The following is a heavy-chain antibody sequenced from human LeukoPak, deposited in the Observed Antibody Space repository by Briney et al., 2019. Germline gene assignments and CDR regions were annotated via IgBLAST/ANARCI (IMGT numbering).Heavy chain of an antibody. CDR1: GCTFSSYL. Sequence: PGWSLRLSCAASGCTFSSYLMHGVRQAPGKGLVWVWRINSDGSSTSYADSVKRRFTISRDNPKTTLYLQMNSLRAEDTAVYYCARDYSRWLQLFDYWGQGTLVTVSS. V-gene: IGHV3-74*01. D-gene: IGHD5-24*01. CDR2: INSDGSST. J-gene: IGHJ4*02. CDR3: ARDYSRWLQLFDY.